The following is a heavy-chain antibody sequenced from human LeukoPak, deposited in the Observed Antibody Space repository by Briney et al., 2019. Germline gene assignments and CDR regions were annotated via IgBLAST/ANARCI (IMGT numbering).Heavy chain of an antibody. D-gene: IGHD1-26*01. CDR1: GFRFSSYE. V-gene: IGHV3-48*03. CDR2: ISSSATTI. J-gene: IGHJ4*02. Sequence: TGGSLRLSCAASGFRFSSYEMNWVRQAPGKGLEWVSQISSSATTIYYADSVKGRSTISRDNAENSLFLQMNSLRVGDTALYFCARETRSGSAYYLDYWGQGTLVTVSS. CDR3: ARETRSGSAYYLDY.